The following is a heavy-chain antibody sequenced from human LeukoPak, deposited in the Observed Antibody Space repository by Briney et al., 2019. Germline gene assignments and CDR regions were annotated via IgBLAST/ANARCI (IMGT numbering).Heavy chain of an antibody. J-gene: IGHJ4*02. CDR2: VRYDGSEK. D-gene: IGHD1-14*01. Sequence: GGSLRLSCIASGFTLSHHGMHWVRQPPGKGLEWVAFVRYDGSEKYYADSVKGRFTVSRDNSNNALDLQMNTLTVEDTAVYYCARALSSTGGSYYFDSWGQGTLVTASS. CDR1: GFTLSHHG. V-gene: IGHV3-30*02. CDR3: ARALSSTGGSYYFDS.